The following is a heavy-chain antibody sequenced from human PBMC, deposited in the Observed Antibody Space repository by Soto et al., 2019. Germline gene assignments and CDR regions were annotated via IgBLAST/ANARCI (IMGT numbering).Heavy chain of an antibody. V-gene: IGHV3-23*01. D-gene: IGHD3-3*01. Sequence: PGGSLRLSCAASGFTFSSYAMSWVRQAPGKGLEWVSAISGSGGSTYYADSVKGRFTVSRDNSKNTLYLQMNSLRAEDTAVYYCAKDRNDFWSGYYDYWGQGTLVTVAS. CDR1: GFTFSSYA. J-gene: IGHJ4*02. CDR2: ISGSGGST. CDR3: AKDRNDFWSGYYDY.